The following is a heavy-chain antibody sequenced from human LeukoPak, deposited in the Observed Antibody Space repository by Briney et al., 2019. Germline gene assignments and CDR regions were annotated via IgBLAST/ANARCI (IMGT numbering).Heavy chain of an antibody. V-gene: IGHV4-30-2*01. Sequence: SQTLSLTCAVSGGSINSGGYSWSWIRQPPGKGLEWIGYIYHSGSTYYNPSLKCRVTISVDRSKNQFSLNLSSVTAADTAVYYCARDRYGDHTYFDYWGQGTLVTVSS. J-gene: IGHJ4*02. CDR2: IYHSGST. CDR1: GGSINSGGYS. CDR3: ARDRYGDHTYFDY. D-gene: IGHD4-17*01.